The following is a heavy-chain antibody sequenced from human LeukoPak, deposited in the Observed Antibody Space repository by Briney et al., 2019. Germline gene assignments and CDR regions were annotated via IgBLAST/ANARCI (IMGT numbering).Heavy chain of an antibody. CDR1: GYTFTSYG. D-gene: IGHD3-3*01. Sequence: GASVKLSCKASGYTFTSYGISWVRQAPGQGLEWMGWISAYNGNTNYAQTLKGRVTMTTDTSTSTVYMEMRSLRSDDTAVYYCARCGNYDFWSGYYGLVGMDVWGKGTTVTVSS. J-gene: IGHJ6*03. V-gene: IGHV1-18*01. CDR3: ARCGNYDFWSGYYGLVGMDV. CDR2: ISAYNGNT.